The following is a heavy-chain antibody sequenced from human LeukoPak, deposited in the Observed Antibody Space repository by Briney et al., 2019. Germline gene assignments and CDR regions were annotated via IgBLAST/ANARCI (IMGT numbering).Heavy chain of an antibody. V-gene: IGHV3-11*01. J-gene: IGHJ3*02. CDR2: ISSSGSTI. D-gene: IGHD6-19*01. CDR3: ARVSAVQYSSGWYVPAGPLVGPFDI. CDR1: GFTFGDYY. Sequence: GGSLRLSCAASGFTFGDYYMSWIRQAPGKGLEWVSYISSSGSTIYYADSVKGRFTISRDNAKNSLYLQMNSLRAEDTAVYYCARVSAVQYSSGWYVPAGPLVGPFDIWGQGTMVTVSS.